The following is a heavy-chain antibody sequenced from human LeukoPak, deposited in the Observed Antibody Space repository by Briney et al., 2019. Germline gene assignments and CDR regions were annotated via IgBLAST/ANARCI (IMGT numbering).Heavy chain of an antibody. V-gene: IGHV3-30-3*01. CDR1: GFTFNTYV. J-gene: IGHJ4*02. D-gene: IGHD6-19*01. CDR2: ISYDGSNK. Sequence: GGSLRLSCAASGFTFNTYVMSWVRQAPGKGLEWVAVISYDGSNKYYADSVKGRFTISRDNSKNTLYLQMNSLRAEDTAVYYCARRFSSGWDFDYWGQGTLVTVSS. CDR3: ARRFSSGWDFDY.